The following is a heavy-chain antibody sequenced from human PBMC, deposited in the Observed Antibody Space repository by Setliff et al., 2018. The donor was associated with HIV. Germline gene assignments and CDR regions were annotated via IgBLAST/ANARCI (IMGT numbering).Heavy chain of an antibody. CDR3: ARAVAASATSVVDY. CDR2: IYYSGST. CDR1: GASITRGGDF. D-gene: IGHD6-13*01. V-gene: IGHV4-31*03. J-gene: IGHJ4*02. Sequence: LSLTCSVSGASITRGGDFWSWIRQHPGKGLEWIGYIYYSGSTYYNPSLKSRVTISMETSKTHFSLTLNSVTAADTAVYYCARAVAASATSVVDYWGQGIQVTVSS.